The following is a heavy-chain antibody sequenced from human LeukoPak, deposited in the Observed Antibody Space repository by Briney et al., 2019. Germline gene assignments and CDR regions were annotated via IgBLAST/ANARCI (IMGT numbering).Heavy chain of an antibody. CDR3: STSTPGGADAFDI. Sequence: ASVKVSCKASGYTFTDYYMHWVRQAPGQGLEWMGWINPNSGGTNYVQKFQGRVTVTRDTSISTAYMELSRLTSDDTAVYYCSTSTPGGADAFDIWGQGTMLTISS. CDR2: INPNSGGT. CDR1: GYTFTDYY. V-gene: IGHV1-2*02. D-gene: IGHD1-14*01. J-gene: IGHJ3*02.